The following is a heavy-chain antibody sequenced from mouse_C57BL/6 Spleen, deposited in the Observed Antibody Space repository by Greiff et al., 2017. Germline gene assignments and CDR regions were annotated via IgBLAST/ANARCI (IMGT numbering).Heavy chain of an antibody. Sequence: QVQLQQSGPGLVQPSQSLSITCTVSGFSLTSYGVHWVRQSPGKGLEWLGVIWRGGSTDYNAAFMSRLRITKDNSKSQVFFKMNSLQADDTAIYYCAKECYGTSYYFDYWGQGTTLTVSS. CDR2: IWRGGST. D-gene: IGHD1-1*01. V-gene: IGHV2-5*01. CDR1: GFSLTSYG. J-gene: IGHJ2*01. CDR3: AKECYGTSYYFDY.